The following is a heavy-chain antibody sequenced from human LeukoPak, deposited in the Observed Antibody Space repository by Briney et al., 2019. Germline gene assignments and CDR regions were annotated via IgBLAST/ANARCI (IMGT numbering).Heavy chain of an antibody. CDR2: INPNSGGT. CDR1: GYTFTGYY. J-gene: IGHJ5*02. CDR3: ARAPYCSSTSCYWFYNWFDP. D-gene: IGHD2-2*01. Sequence: ASVKVSCKASGYTFTGYYMHWVRQAPGQGLEWMGWINPNSGGTNYAQKFQGRVTMTRDTSISTAYMELSRLRSDDTPVCYCARAPYCSSTSCYWFYNWFDPWGQGTLVTVSS. V-gene: IGHV1-2*02.